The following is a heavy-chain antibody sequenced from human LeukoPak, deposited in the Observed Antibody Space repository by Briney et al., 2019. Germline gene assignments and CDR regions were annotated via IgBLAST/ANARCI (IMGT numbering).Heavy chain of an antibody. Sequence: SETLSLTCAVYGGSFSGYYWSWIRQPPGKGLEYIGYISYSGSNNYNPSLKSRITISVDTSKNQFSLKLSSVTAADTAVYYCASRNGSYYPYDAFDIWGQGTLVTVSS. CDR2: ISYSGSN. D-gene: IGHD1-26*01. CDR3: ASRNGSYYPYDAFDI. J-gene: IGHJ3*02. CDR1: GGSFSGYY. V-gene: IGHV4-59*13.